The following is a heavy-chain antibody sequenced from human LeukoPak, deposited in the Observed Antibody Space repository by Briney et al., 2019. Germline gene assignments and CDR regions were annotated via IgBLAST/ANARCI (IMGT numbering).Heavy chain of an antibody. V-gene: IGHV4-30-4*07. CDR3: ARDAPSNYYDSSGYYSARRYFDL. CDR1: GGSISSGGYS. D-gene: IGHD3-22*01. Sequence: SETLSLTCAVSGGSISSGGYSWSWIRQPPGKGLEWIGYIYYSGSTHYNPSLKSRVIISVDTSKNQFSLKLSSVTAADTAVYYCARDAPSNYYDSSGYYSARRYFDLWGRGTLVTVSS. CDR2: IYYSGST. J-gene: IGHJ2*01.